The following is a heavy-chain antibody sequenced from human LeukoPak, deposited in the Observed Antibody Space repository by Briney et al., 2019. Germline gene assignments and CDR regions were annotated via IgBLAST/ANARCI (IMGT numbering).Heavy chain of an antibody. CDR2: INHSGST. J-gene: IGHJ6*02. D-gene: IGHD3-3*01. V-gene: IGHV4-34*01. CDR3: ATGSGYYYYYGMDV. CDR1: GGSFSGYY. Sequence: SETLSLTCAVYGGSFSGYYWSWIRQPPGKGLEWIGEINHSGSTNYNPSLKSRVTISVDTSKNQFSLKLSSVTAADTAVYYCATGSGYYYYYGMDVWGQGTTVTVSS.